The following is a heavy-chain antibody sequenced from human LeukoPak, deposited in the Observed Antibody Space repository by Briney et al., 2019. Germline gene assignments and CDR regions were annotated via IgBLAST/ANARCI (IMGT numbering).Heavy chain of an antibody. V-gene: IGHV1-24*01. J-gene: IGHJ4*02. Sequence: GASVKVSCKVSGYTLTELSMHWVRQAPGKGLEWMGGFDPEDGETIYAQKFQGRVTMTEDTSTDTAYMELSSLRSEDTAVYYCARGVYDSSGYPYFDYWGRGTLVTVSS. CDR1: GYTLTELS. D-gene: IGHD3-22*01. CDR3: ARGVYDSSGYPYFDY. CDR2: FDPEDGET.